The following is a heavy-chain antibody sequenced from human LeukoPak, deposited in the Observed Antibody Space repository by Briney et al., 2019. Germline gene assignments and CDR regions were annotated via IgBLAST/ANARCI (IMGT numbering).Heavy chain of an antibody. CDR3: ARDSSRAYYDILTGYHDIDY. CDR2: ISSSSSYI. CDR1: GFTFSSYS. V-gene: IGHV3-21*01. J-gene: IGHJ4*02. Sequence: PGGSLRLSCAASGFTFSSYSMNWVRQAPGKGLEWVSSISSSSSYIYYADSVKGRFTISRDNAKNSLYLQMNSLRAEDTAVYYCARDSSRAYYDILTGYHDIDYWGQGTLVTVSS. D-gene: IGHD3-9*01.